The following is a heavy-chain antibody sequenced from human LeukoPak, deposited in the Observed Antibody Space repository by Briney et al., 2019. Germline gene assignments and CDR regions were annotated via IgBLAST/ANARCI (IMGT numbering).Heavy chain of an antibody. V-gene: IGHV1-46*01. CDR3: ARDQYSGAGPD. CDR2: INPSGGST. J-gene: IGHJ4*02. Sequence: ASVKVSCKASGYTFTSYDMHWVRQAPGRGLEWMGIINPSGGSTSYAQKFQGRVTMTRDTSTSTVYMELSSLSSEDTAVYYCARDQYSGAGPDWGQGTLVTVSS. D-gene: IGHD5-12*01. CDR1: GYTFTSYD.